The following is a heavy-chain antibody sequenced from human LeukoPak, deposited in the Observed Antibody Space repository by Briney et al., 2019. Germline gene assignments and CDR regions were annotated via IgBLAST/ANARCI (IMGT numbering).Heavy chain of an antibody. CDR1: GFTFSSYA. CDR2: ISGSGGST. J-gene: IGHJ4*02. D-gene: IGHD3-3*01. Sequence: GGSLRLSCAASGFTFSSYAMSWVRQAPGKGLEWVSAISGSGGSTYYADSVKGRFTISRDNSKNTQYLQMNSLRAEDTAVYYCAKAGITIFGVVTDGDYFDYWGQGTLVTVSS. V-gene: IGHV3-23*01. CDR3: AKAGITIFGVVTDGDYFDY.